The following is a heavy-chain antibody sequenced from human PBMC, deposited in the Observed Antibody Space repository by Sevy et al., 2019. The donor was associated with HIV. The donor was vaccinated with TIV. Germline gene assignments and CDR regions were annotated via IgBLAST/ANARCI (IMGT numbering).Heavy chain of an antibody. D-gene: IGHD3-16*01. J-gene: IGHJ3*02. CDR2: ISTSGGTI. CDR3: ARDKMGGSFDI. V-gene: IGHV3-48*01. CDR1: RFTFSSYD. Sequence: GGSLRLSCAASRFTFSSYDMNWVRQAPGKGLEWVSFISTSGGTIYYADSVKGRFTVSRDSAENSLYLQMNSLRVEDTAVYYCARDKMGGSFDIWGQGTMVTVSS.